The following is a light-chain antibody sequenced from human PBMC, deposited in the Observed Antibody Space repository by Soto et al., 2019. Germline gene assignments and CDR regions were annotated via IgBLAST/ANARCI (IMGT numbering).Light chain of an antibody. V-gene: IGKV3-20*01. CDR1: QSVSSSY. J-gene: IGKJ5*01. CDR3: QQYYTPPP. CDR2: GAS. Sequence: EIALTQSPGTLSLSPGERATLSCRASQSVSSSYLAWYQQKPGQAPRLLIYGASSRATGIPDRFSGSGSGTDFTLTISRLYPFDFAVYYCQQYYTPPPFGQGTR.